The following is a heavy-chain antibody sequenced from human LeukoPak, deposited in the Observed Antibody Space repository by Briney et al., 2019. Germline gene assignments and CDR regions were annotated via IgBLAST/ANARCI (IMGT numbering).Heavy chain of an antibody. J-gene: IGHJ6*03. CDR1: GFTFSSYW. D-gene: IGHD6-6*01. CDR2: IKQDGSEK. V-gene: IGHV3-7*01. CDR3: ARERIALPYYYYYYMDV. Sequence: GGSLRLSCAASGFTFSSYWMSWVRQAPGKGLEWVANIKQDGSEKYYVDSVKGRFTISRDNAKNSLYLQMNSLRAGDTAVYYCARERIALPYYYYYYMDVWGKGTTVTVSS.